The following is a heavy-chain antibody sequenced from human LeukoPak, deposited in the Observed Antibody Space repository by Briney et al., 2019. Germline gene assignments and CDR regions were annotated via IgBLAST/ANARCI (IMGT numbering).Heavy chain of an antibody. Sequence: GGSLRPSCAASGFTFSSYAMHWVRQAPGKGLEWVAVISYDGSNKYYADSVKGRFTISRDNSKNTLYLQMNSLRAEDTAGYYCARDLVVVAAKGGFDYWGQGTLVTVSS. CDR3: ARDLVVVAAKGGFDY. CDR2: ISYDGSNK. J-gene: IGHJ4*02. CDR1: GFTFSSYA. V-gene: IGHV3-30*04. D-gene: IGHD2-15*01.